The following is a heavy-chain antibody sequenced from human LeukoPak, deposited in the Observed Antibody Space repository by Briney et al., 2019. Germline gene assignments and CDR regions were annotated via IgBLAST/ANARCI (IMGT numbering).Heavy chain of an antibody. D-gene: IGHD6-13*01. V-gene: IGHV3-23*01. CDR1: GFTYSNYA. J-gene: IGHJ1*01. Sequence: GGSLRLSCEASGFTYSNYAMNWVRQAPGKGLEWVAAITGSGDYTYYADSVKGRFTISRDNSKNTLYLQMNSLRAEDTAVYYCAKGESSSWFPAYFQHWGQGTLVTVSS. CDR2: ITGSGDYT. CDR3: AKGESSSWFPAYFQH.